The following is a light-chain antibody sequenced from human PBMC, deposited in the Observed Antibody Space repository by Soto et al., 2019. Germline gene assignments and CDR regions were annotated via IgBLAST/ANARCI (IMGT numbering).Light chain of an antibody. J-gene: IGKJ5*01. CDR3: QQYNNWPLT. V-gene: IGKV3-15*01. CDR1: QSISSN. Sequence: EIVLTQSPGTLSLSPGERATLSCRASQSISSNLAWYQQKPGQAPRLLIYGASSRATGIPVRFSGSGSGTEFTLTISSLQSEDFAVYYCQQYNNWPLTFGQGTRLEI. CDR2: GAS.